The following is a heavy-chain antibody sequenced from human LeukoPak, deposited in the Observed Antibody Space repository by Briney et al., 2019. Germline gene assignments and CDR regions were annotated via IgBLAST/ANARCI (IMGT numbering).Heavy chain of an antibody. CDR2: ISYDGSNK. Sequence: GGSLRLSCAASGFTFSSYGMHWVRQAPGKGLEWVAVISYDGSNKYYADSVKGRFTISRDNSKNTLYLQMNSLRAGDTAVYYCAKVPGIAAAGNWFDPWGQGTLVTVSS. CDR3: AKVPGIAAAGNWFDP. V-gene: IGHV3-30*18. CDR1: GFTFSSYG. D-gene: IGHD6-13*01. J-gene: IGHJ5*02.